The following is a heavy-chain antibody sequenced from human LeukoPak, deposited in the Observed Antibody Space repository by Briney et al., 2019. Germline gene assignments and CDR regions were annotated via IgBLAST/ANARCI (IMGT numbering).Heavy chain of an antibody. D-gene: IGHD4-17*01. CDR2: ISSNGGST. Sequence: GGSLRLSCAASGFTFSSYAMHWVRQAPGKGLEYVSAISSNGGSTYYANSVKGRFTISRDNSKNMLYLQMGSLRAEDMAVYYCARDSTVTGADYWGQGTLVTVSS. J-gene: IGHJ4*02. V-gene: IGHV3-64*01. CDR3: ARDSTVTGADY. CDR1: GFTFSSYA.